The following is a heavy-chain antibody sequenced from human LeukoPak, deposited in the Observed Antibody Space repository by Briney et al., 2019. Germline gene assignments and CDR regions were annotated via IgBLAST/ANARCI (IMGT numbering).Heavy chain of an antibody. V-gene: IGHV1-69*13. CDR2: IIPIFGTA. CDR3: ARSITIFGVVPDYYGMDV. D-gene: IGHD3-3*01. J-gene: IGHJ6*02. CDR1: GGTFSSYA. Sequence: SVKVSCKASGGTFSSYAISWVRQAPGQGLEWMGGIIPIFGTANYAQKFKGRVTITADESTSTAYMELSSLRSEDTAVYYCARSITIFGVVPDYYGMDVWGQGTTVTVSS.